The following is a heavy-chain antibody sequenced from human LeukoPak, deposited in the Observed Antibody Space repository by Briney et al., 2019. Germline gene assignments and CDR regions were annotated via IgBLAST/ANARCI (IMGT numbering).Heavy chain of an antibody. V-gene: IGHV1-18*01. CDR2: ISAYNDNT. Sequence: GASEKVSCKASGYTFTSYGISWVRQAPGQGLEWMGWISAYNDNTNHAQKLQGRVTMTTDTSTSTAYMELRSLRSDDTAVYYCARVHYDILTGYSYFDYWGQGTLVTVSS. CDR3: ARVHYDILTGYSYFDY. J-gene: IGHJ4*02. CDR1: GYTFTSYG. D-gene: IGHD3-9*01.